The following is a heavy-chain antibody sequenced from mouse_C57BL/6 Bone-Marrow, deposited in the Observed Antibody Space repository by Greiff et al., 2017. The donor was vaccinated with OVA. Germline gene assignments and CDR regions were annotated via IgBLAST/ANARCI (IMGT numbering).Heavy chain of an antibody. CDR3: AREGYYYGSSYDAMDY. CDR1: GFTFSSYA. J-gene: IGHJ4*01. V-gene: IGHV5-4*01. D-gene: IGHD1-1*01. CDR2: ISDGGSYT. Sequence: EVQRVESGGGLVKPGGSLKLSCAASGFTFSSYAMSWVRQTPEKRLEWVATISDGGSYTYYPDNVKGRFTISRDNAKNNLYLQMSHLKSEDTAMYYCAREGYYYGSSYDAMDYWGQGTSVTVSS.